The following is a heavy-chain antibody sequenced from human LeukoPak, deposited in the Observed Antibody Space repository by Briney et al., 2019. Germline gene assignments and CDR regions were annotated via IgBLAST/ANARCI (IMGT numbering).Heavy chain of an antibody. J-gene: IGHJ5*02. CDR1: GGSISSSSYY. D-gene: IGHD2-2*02. CDR2: IYYSGST. CDR3: ARHDCSSTSCYTANNWFDP. V-gene: IGHV4-39*01. Sequence: SETLSLTCTVSGGSISSSSYYWGWIRQPPGRGLEWSGSIYYSGSTYYNPSLKSRVTISVDTSKNQFSLKLSSVTAADTAVYYCARHDCSSTSCYTANNWFDPWGQGTLVTVSS.